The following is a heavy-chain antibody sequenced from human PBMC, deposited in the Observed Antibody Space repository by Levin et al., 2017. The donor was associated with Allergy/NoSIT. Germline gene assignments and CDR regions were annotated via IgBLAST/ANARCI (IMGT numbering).Heavy chain of an antibody. CDR3: ARVGGDCTGTSCYAEYYFDY. CDR2: ISVSGDTI. D-gene: IGHD2-2*01. J-gene: IGHJ4*02. CDR1: GFTFTSYT. V-gene: IGHV3-48*04. Sequence: GGSLRLSCAASGFTFTSYTVNWLRQTPGRGLEWLSYISVSGDTIYYADSVKGRFTISRDNAENSVYLQMNSLRAEDTALYYCARVGGDCTGTSCYAEYYFDYWGQGTLVTVSS.